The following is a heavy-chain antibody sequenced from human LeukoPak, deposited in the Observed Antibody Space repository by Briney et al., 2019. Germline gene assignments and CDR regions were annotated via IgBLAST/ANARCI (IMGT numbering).Heavy chain of an antibody. J-gene: IGHJ4*02. CDR1: GFTFSSYT. CDR2: ISGPSSTM. CDR3: AAPGYSSGWTPLDY. Sequence: GGSPRLSCAASGFTFSSYTMNWVRQAPGKGLEWVSDISGPSSTMYYADSVEGRFTISRDNAKHSLYLQMNSLRDEDTAVYYCAAPGYSSGWTPLDYWGLGTLVTVSS. V-gene: IGHV3-48*02. D-gene: IGHD6-19*01.